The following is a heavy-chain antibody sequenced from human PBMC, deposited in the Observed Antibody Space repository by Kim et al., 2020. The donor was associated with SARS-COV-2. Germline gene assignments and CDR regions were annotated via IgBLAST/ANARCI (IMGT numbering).Heavy chain of an antibody. D-gene: IGHD2-2*01. Sequence: ASVKVSCTASGYTFTAYYIEWLRQAPGQGLEWVGRINPNNGDTEYAQSFQDRVTMTGGTSIETAYMELRRLTSDDTAVYYCARFRIVPTAVRASPQDFHNYYSAMDVWGQGTAVIVS. CDR2: INPNNGDT. CDR3: ARFRIVPTAVRASPQDFHNYYSAMDV. CDR1: GYTFTAYY. J-gene: IGHJ6*02. V-gene: IGHV1-2*06.